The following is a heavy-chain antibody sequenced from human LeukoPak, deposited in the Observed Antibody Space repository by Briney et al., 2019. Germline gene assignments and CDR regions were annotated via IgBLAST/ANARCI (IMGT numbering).Heavy chain of an antibody. D-gene: IGHD3-16*01. Sequence: SETLSLTCTVSGGSISSYYWSWIRQPPGKGLEWIGHIYYSGSTNYNPSLKSRVTISVDTSKNQFSLKLSSVTAADTAVYYCARRPHGVGWFDPWGQGTLVTVSS. J-gene: IGHJ5*02. CDR2: IYYSGST. CDR1: GGSISSYY. V-gene: IGHV4-59*08. CDR3: ARRPHGVGWFDP.